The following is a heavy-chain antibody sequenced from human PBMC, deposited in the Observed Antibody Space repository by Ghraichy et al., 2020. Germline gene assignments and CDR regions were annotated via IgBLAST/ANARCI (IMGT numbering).Heavy chain of an antibody. CDR3: ARDLQGGEGMGYFDY. Sequence: SETLSLTCTVSGGSISSGGYYWSWIRQHPGKGLEWIGYIYYSGSTYYNPSLKSRVTISVDTSKNQFSLKLSSVTAADTAVYYCARDLQGGEGMGYFDYWGQGTLVTVSS. V-gene: IGHV4-31*03. D-gene: IGHD2-21*01. CDR2: IYYSGST. CDR1: GGSISSGGYY. J-gene: IGHJ4*02.